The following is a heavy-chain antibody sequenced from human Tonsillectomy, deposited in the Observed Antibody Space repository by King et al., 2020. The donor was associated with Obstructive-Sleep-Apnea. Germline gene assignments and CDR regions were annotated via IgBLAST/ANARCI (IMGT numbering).Heavy chain of an antibody. D-gene: IGHD6-19*01. J-gene: IGHJ5*02. Sequence: DVQLVESGGGLVKPGGSLRLSCAASGFTFSSYSMNCVRQAPGKGLELVASISNSCCYIYYADSVKGRFTISRDNSKNSLYLQMNSLRAEDTAVYYCARFSSGFFDPWGQGTLVTVSS. V-gene: IGHV3-21*01. CDR1: GFTFSSYS. CDR2: ISNSCCYI. CDR3: ARFSSGFFDP.